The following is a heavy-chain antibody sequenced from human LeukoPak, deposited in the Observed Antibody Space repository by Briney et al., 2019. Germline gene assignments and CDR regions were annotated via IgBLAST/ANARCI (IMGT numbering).Heavy chain of an antibody. V-gene: IGHV3-21*04. D-gene: IGHD3-16*02. CDR1: GFTFSSYS. Sequence: GGSLRLSCAASGFTFSSYSMNWVRQAPGKGLEWVSSISSSSSYIYYADSVKGRFTISRDNAKNTLYLQMNGLRAEDTAVYYCAKDLNYDYVWGSYRPYYFDHWGQGTLVTVSS. CDR3: AKDLNYDYVWGSYRPYYFDH. CDR2: ISSSSSYI. J-gene: IGHJ4*02.